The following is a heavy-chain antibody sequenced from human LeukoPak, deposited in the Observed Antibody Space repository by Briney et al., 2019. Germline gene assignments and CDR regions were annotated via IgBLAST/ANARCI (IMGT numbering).Heavy chain of an antibody. CDR3: VREHDWGDFDY. CDR1: GGSVSSGTYY. Sequence: SETLSLTCTVSGGSVSSGTYYWSWIRQPPGKELEWIGYISYIGNTNYNPSLKSRVTISKDTSKNQFSLKLSSVTAADTAVYYCVREHDWGDFDYWGQGALVTVSS. V-gene: IGHV4-61*01. CDR2: ISYIGNT. J-gene: IGHJ4*02. D-gene: IGHD3-9*01.